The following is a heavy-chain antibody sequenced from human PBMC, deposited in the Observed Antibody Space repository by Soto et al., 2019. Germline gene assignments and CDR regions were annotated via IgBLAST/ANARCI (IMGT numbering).Heavy chain of an antibody. CDR3: AREKFGESLNGPYYHYGMDV. CDR1: GGSFSGYY. J-gene: IGHJ6*02. Sequence: SETLSLTCAVYGGSFSGYYWSWIRQPPGKGLEWIGEINHSGSTNYNPSLKSRATISVDTSKNQFSLKLSSVTAAGTAVYYFAREKFGESLNGPYYHYGMDVWGQGTQVTVSS. V-gene: IGHV4-34*01. D-gene: IGHD3-10*01. CDR2: INHSGST.